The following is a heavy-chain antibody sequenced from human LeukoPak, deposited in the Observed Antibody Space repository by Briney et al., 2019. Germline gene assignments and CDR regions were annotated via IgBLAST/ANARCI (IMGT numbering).Heavy chain of an antibody. D-gene: IGHD3-10*01. Sequence: GGSLRLSCEASEFIFSCSGMHWVRQAPGKGLEWVAAIWDDGSEKYYGDSVRGRFTISRDNSKNTLYLQLDSLRAEDTAVYYCARDQGVRGPPFESWGQGTLVTVSS. V-gene: IGHV3-33*01. J-gene: IGHJ4*02. CDR2: IWDDGSEK. CDR1: EFIFSCSG. CDR3: ARDQGVRGPPFES.